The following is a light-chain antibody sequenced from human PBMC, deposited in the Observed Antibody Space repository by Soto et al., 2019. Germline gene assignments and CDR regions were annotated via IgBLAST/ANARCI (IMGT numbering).Light chain of an antibody. J-gene: IGKJ1*01. CDR1: QSLVYSDGNTY. Sequence: DVVMTQSPLSLPVTLGQPASISCRSSQSLVYSDGNTYLNWFQQRPGQSLRRLIYKVSNRDSGVPERFSGSGSGTDFTLKISRVEAEDGGVYYCMQGTHWPPTFGQGTKVEIK. V-gene: IGKV2-30*01. CDR3: MQGTHWPPT. CDR2: KVS.